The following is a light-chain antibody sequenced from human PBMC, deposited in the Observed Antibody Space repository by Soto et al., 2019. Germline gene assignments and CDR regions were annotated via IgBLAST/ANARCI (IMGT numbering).Light chain of an antibody. V-gene: IGKV1-5*03. CDR2: KAS. CDR1: QSISSW. J-gene: IGKJ4*01. Sequence: DIQMTQSPSTLSASVGDRVTITCRASQSISSWLAWYQQKPGKAPNLLIYKASSFETGVPSRFSGSGSGTEFTLNISSMQPDDVAAYYCRQYYRYPLTFGGGTKLEIK. CDR3: RQYYRYPLT.